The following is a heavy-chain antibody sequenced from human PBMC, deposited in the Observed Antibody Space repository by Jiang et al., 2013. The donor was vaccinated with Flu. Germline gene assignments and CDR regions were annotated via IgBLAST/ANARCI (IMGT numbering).Heavy chain of an antibody. CDR2: MNPNSGNT. D-gene: IGHD3-10*01. CDR3: ARTITMVRGVIINPLGWFDY. Sequence: RQATGQGLEWMGWMNPNSGNTGYAQKFQGRVTMTTDTSTSTAYMELRSLRSDDTAVYYCARTITMVRGVIINPLGWFDYWGQGTLVTVSS. V-gene: IGHV1-8*01. J-gene: IGHJ4*02.